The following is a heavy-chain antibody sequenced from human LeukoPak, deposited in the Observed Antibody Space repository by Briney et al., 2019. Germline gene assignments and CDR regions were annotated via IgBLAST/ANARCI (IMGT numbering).Heavy chain of an antibody. Sequence: PSETLSLTCAAYGGSFSGYYWSWIRQPPGKGLEWIGEINHSGSTNYNPSLKSRVTISVDTSKNQFSLKLSSVTAADTAVYYCARKGGYSYGFRYFDYWGQGTLVTVSS. CDR2: INHSGST. D-gene: IGHD5-18*01. CDR1: GGSFSGYY. CDR3: ARKGGYSYGFRYFDY. J-gene: IGHJ4*02. V-gene: IGHV4-34*01.